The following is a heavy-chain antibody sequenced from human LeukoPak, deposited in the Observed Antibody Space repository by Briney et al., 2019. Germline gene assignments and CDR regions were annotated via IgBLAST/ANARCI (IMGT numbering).Heavy chain of an antibody. D-gene: IGHD5-24*01. CDR1: DDSINNYY. J-gene: IGHJ4*02. CDR3: VRDRELNY. V-gene: IGHV4-59*01. CDR2: VYNSGST. Sequence: SETLSLTCTVSDDSINNYYLNWIRQPPGKGLEWIGYVYNSGSTDYNPSLKSRVTISADTSKNQFSLKLSSVIAADTAVYYCVRDRELNYWGQGILVTVSS.